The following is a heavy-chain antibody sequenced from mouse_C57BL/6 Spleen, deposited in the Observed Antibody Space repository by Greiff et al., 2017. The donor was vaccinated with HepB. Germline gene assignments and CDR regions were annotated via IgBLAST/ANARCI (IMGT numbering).Heavy chain of an antibody. J-gene: IGHJ4*01. CDR3: ARVGYYYGSSGAMDY. Sequence: EVMLVESGGGLVKPGGSLKLSCAASGFTFSDYGMHWVRQAPEKGLEWVAYISSGSSTIYYADTVKGRFTISRDNAKNTLFLQMTSLRSEDTAMYYCARVGYYYGSSGAMDYWGQGTSVTVSS. CDR1: GFTFSDYG. D-gene: IGHD1-1*01. V-gene: IGHV5-17*01. CDR2: ISSGSSTI.